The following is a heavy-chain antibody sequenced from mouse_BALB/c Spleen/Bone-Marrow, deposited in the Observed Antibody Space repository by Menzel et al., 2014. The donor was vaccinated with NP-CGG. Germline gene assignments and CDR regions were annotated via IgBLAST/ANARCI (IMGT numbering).Heavy chain of an antibody. D-gene: IGHD1-2*01. V-gene: IGHV14-3*02. J-gene: IGHJ1*01. Sequence: EVQLQQSGAELVKPGASVKLSCTASGFNIKDTYMHWVKQRPEQGLEWIGRIDPASGNTKYDPKFQGKATITADTSSNTAYLQLSSLTSEDTAVYYCARGGTTATRYFDVWGAGTTVTVSS. CDR2: IDPASGNT. CDR3: ARGGTTATRYFDV. CDR1: GFNIKDTY.